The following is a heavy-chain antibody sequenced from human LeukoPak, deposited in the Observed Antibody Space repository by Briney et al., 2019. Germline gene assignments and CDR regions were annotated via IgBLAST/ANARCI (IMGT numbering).Heavy chain of an antibody. V-gene: IGHV3-74*01. CDR2: INSDGSST. CDR3: ARGGYYYDSSGYYSWIDY. CDR1: GFTFSSYA. J-gene: IGHJ4*02. Sequence: GGSLRLSCAASGFTFSSYAMSWVRQAPGKGLVWVSRINSDGSSTSYADSVKGRFTISRDNAKNTLYLQMNSLRAEDTAVYYCARGGYYYDSSGYYSWIDYWGQGTLVTVSS. D-gene: IGHD3-22*01.